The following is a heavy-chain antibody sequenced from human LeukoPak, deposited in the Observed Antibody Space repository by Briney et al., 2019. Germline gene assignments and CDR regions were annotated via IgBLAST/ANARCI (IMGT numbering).Heavy chain of an antibody. V-gene: IGHV4-59*01. CDR1: GGSISRYY. D-gene: IGHD3-22*01. CDR2: IYDSGST. CDR3: ARGAYYYGSSGYNWYFDL. J-gene: IGHJ2*01. Sequence: PSETLSLTCTVSGGSISRYYWSWIRQPPGKGLEWIGYIYDSGSTNYNPSLKSRVTISVDTSKKQFSLNLSSVTAADTAVYYCARGAYYYGSSGYNWYFDLWGRGTLVTVSS.